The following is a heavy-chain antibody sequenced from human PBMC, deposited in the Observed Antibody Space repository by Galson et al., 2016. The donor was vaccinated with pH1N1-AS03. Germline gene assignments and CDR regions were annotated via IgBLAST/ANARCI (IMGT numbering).Heavy chain of an antibody. V-gene: IGHV1-69*13. CDR1: GVTFSTFS. D-gene: IGHD2-2*02. J-gene: IGHJ5*02. Sequence: SVKVSCKASGVTFSTFSITWVRQAPGQGLEWMGRIIPIFGSPQYNEKFQDRVTITADEPTNTVFMELSSLTSDDTAFYYCAKEGLEIPLGWFDPWGQGTLVTVSS. CDR2: IIPIFGSP. CDR3: AKEGLEIPLGWFDP.